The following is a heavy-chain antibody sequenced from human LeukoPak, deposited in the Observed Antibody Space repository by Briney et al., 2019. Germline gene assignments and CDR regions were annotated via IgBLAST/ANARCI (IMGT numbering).Heavy chain of an antibody. CDR2: INAGNGNT. V-gene: IGHV1-3*01. CDR3: ARSDPRDSSSWYWFDP. Sequence: ASVKVSCKASGYTFASYAMHWVRQAPGQRLEWMGWINAGNGNTKYSQKFQGRVTITRDTSASTAYMELSSLRSEDTAVYYCARSDPRDSSSWYWFDPWGQGTLVTVSS. J-gene: IGHJ5*02. CDR1: GYTFASYA. D-gene: IGHD6-13*01.